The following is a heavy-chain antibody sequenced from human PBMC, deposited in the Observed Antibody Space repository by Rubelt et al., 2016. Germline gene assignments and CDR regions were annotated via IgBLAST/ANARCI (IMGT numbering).Heavy chain of an antibody. CDR2: IYWDDNK. Sequence: VKPTQTLTLTCTFSDFSLSTSGVGVGWIRQPPGKALEWLALIYWDDNKRYNQSLKNRLTITKDTSKNQVVLTVTNMDFVDTATYYCAHLYCTISTCYLHKYFDYWGPGTLVTVSS. CDR1: DFSLSTSGVG. J-gene: IGHJ4*02. CDR3: AHLYCTISTCYLHKYFDY. V-gene: IGHV2-5*02. D-gene: IGHD2-2*01.